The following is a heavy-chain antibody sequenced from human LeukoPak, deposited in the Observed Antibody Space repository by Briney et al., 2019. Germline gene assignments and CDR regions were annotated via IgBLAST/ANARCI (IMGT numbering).Heavy chain of an antibody. CDR1: GYTFTSYY. Sequence: ASVKVSCKASGYTFTSYYMHWVRQAPGQGLEWMGRINPSGGSTSYAQKFQGRVTVTRNTSISTAYMELSSLRSEDTAVYYCARSNYYDSSGYYYVDWFDPWGQGTLVTVSS. CDR2: INPSGGST. CDR3: ARSNYYDSSGYYYVDWFDP. V-gene: IGHV1-46*01. D-gene: IGHD3-22*01. J-gene: IGHJ5*02.